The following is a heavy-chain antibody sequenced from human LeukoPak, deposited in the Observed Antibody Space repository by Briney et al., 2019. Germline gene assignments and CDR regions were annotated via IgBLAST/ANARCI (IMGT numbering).Heavy chain of an antibody. D-gene: IGHD7-27*01. CDR3: ATRKLGNYY. V-gene: IGHV4-59*02. CDR2: IYYTET. J-gene: IGHJ4*02. Sequence: PSETLSLTCTVSGGSVSVYYWMWMRQSPGKGLEWIGYIYYTETSYNPSLKGRVTISADTSKNQFSLKLYSVTAADTAVYYCATRKLGNYYWGQGTPVTVSS. CDR1: GGSVSVYY.